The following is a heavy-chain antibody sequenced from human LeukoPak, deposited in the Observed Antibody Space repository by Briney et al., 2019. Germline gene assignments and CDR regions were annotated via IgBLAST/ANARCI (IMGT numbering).Heavy chain of an antibody. Sequence: ASVKVSCKASGYTFTSYYMHWVRQAPGQGLEWMGIINPSGGSPSYAQKFQGRVTMTRDMSTSTVYMELSSLRSEDTAVYYCARESAAGGGSDAFDIWGQGTMVTVSS. D-gene: IGHD6-13*01. V-gene: IGHV1-46*01. CDR2: INPSGGSP. CDR1: GYTFTSYY. J-gene: IGHJ3*02. CDR3: ARESAAGGGSDAFDI.